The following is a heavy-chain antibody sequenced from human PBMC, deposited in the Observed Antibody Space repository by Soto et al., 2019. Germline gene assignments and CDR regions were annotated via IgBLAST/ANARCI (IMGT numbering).Heavy chain of an antibody. CDR1: GFTFSPFW. D-gene: IGHD4-4*01. CDR2: INSDENST. Sequence: GSLRLSCAASGFTFSPFWMHWVRQVPGKGPVWVSRINSDENSTSYADSVKGRFTISRDNAKNTLYLQMNSLRAEDTAVYYXARGSNHFDYWGQGTLVTVSS. J-gene: IGHJ4*02. CDR3: ARGSNHFDY. V-gene: IGHV3-74*01.